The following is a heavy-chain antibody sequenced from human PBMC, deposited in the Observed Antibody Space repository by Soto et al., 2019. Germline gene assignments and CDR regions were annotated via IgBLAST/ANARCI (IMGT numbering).Heavy chain of an antibody. CDR3: ATARSYCTNGVCSPAPFDY. J-gene: IGHJ4*02. CDR2: INPNSGGT. V-gene: IGHV1-2*04. D-gene: IGHD2-8*01. Sequence: GASVKVSCKASGYTFTRYYMHWVRQAPGQGLVWMGWINPNSGGTNYAQKFQGWVTMTRDTSISTAYMELSRLRSDDTAVYYCATARSYCTNGVCSPAPFDYWGQGTLVTVSS. CDR1: GYTFTRYY.